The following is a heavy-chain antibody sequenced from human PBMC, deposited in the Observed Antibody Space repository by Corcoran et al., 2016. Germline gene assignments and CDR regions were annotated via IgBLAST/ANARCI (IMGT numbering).Heavy chain of an antibody. V-gene: IGHV5-51*01. CDR3: ARGNCSGGSCTMTHYYYYGMDV. Sequence: EVQLVQSGAEVKKPGESLKISCKGSGYSFTSYWIGWVRQMPGKGLEWMGIIYPGDSDTRYSPSFQGQVTISADKSISTAYLQWSSLKASDTAMYYGARGNCSGGSCTMTHYYYYGMDVWGQGTTVTVSS. CDR1: GYSFTSYW. J-gene: IGHJ6*02. D-gene: IGHD2-15*01. CDR2: IYPGDSDT.